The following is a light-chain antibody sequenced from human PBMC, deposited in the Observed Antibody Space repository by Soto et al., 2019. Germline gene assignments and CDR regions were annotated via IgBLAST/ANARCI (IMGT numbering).Light chain of an antibody. V-gene: IGKV3-11*01. CDR2: DAS. CDR3: QQRSNWPPT. Sequence: EIVMTQSPPTLSMSPRERATVCCWASQSVGRYLAWYQQKPGQAPRLLIYDASNRATGIPARFSGSGSGTDFTLTISSLEPEDFAVYYCQQRSNWPPTFGQGTRLEIK. CDR1: QSVGRY. J-gene: IGKJ5*01.